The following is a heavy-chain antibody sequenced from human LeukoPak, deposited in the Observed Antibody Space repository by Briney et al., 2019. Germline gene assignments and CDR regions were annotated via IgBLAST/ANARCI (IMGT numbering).Heavy chain of an antibody. D-gene: IGHD6-19*01. J-gene: IGHJ4*02. Sequence: SVKVSCKASGGTFSSYAISWVRQAPGQGLEWMGGIIPIFGTANYAQKFQGRVTITADESTSTAYMELSSLRSEDTAVYYCARGSHLVAVAGTSVEGFDYWGQGTLVTVSS. CDR1: GGTFSSYA. CDR2: IIPIFGTA. CDR3: ARGSHLVAVAGTSVEGFDY. V-gene: IGHV1-69*01.